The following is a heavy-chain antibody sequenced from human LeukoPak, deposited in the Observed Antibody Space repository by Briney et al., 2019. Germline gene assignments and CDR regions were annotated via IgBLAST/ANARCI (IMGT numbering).Heavy chain of an antibody. D-gene: IGHD1-26*01. V-gene: IGHV3-72*01. CDR1: GFTFSDHF. CDR3: ARERSSGSYFLGSFDN. Sequence: GGSLRLSCTASGFTFSDHFMDWVRQAPGKGLEWVGRTRNKANDYTTEHAASVRGRLSISRDDSTNSLYLQMHSLQTEDTAMYYCARERSSGSYFLGSFDNWGQGTLVTVSS. CDR2: TRNKANDYTT. J-gene: IGHJ4*02.